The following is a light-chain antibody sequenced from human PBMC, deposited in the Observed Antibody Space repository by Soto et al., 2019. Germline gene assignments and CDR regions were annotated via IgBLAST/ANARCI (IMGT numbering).Light chain of an antibody. Sequence: AILMTQSPSSLSASVGDRVTITCRASQGTRNDLAWYQQKPGKAPKLLIYEASTLQSGVPSRFSSSYSGTDFTPTIGSLQPEDFATYYCLQDFKYPRTFGQGTKVDIK. CDR2: EAS. J-gene: IGKJ1*01. CDR3: LQDFKYPRT. CDR1: QGTRND. V-gene: IGKV1-6*01.